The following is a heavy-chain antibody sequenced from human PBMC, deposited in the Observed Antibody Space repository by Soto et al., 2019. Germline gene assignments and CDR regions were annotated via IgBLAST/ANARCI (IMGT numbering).Heavy chain of an antibody. Sequence: VYGGSFSGYYWSWIRQPPGKGLEWIGEINHSGSTNYNPSLKSRVTISVDTSKNQFSLKLSSVTAADTAVYYCASRGYYDSSGYYRYFDYWGQGTLVTVSS. CDR1: GGSFSGYY. J-gene: IGHJ4*02. V-gene: IGHV4-34*01. D-gene: IGHD3-22*01. CDR3: ASRGYYDSSGYYRYFDY. CDR2: INHSGST.